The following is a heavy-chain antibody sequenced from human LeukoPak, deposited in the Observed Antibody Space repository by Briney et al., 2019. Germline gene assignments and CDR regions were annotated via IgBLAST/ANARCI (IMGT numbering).Heavy chain of an antibody. V-gene: IGHV3-53*01. CDR3: ARGDGYNFFDY. Sequence: PGGSLRLSCAASGFTFSSYGMSWVRQAPGKGLEWVSVFYVGGATYYAASVKGRFTISRDNSENTLYLQMKSLRAEDTAVYYCARGDGYNFFDYWGQGILVTVSS. J-gene: IGHJ4*02. CDR2: FYVGGAT. D-gene: IGHD5-24*01. CDR1: GFTFSSYG.